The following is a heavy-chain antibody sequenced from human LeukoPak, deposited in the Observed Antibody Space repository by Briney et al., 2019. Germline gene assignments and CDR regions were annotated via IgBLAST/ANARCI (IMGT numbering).Heavy chain of an antibody. CDR1: GFTFSRYW. CDR3: ARADIEYSSSSADY. J-gene: IGHJ4*02. Sequence: GGSLRLSCVGSGFTFSRYWLSWVRQAPGKGLEWVANIKQDGSEKYYVDSVKGRFTISRDNAKNSLYLQMNSLRAEDTAVYYCARADIEYSSSSADYWGQGTLVTVSS. V-gene: IGHV3-7*03. D-gene: IGHD6-6*01. CDR2: IKQDGSEK.